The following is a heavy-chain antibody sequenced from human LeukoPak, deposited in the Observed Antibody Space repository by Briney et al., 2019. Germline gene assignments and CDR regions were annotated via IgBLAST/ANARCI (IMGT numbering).Heavy chain of an antibody. D-gene: IGHD6-19*01. CDR1: GGSISSYY. J-gene: IGHJ6*02. CDR3: ARVNSGWLYYYYGMDV. V-gene: IGHV4-59*01. Sequence: SETLSPTCTVSGGSISSYYWSWIRQPPGKGLEWIGYIYYSGSTNYNPSLKSRVTISVDTSKNQFSLKLSSVTAADTAVYYCARVNSGWLYYYYGMDVWGQGTTVTVSS. CDR2: IYYSGST.